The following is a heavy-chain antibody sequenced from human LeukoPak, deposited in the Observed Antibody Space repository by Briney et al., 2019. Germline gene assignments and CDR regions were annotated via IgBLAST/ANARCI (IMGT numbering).Heavy chain of an antibody. CDR3: ARAVISFGAAVAKGFDC. D-gene: IGHD3-16*01. J-gene: IGHJ4*02. V-gene: IGHV4-59*01. CDR1: GGSFSTYY. Sequence: KASETLSLTCTVSGGSFSTYYWSWIRQPPGKGLEWIGYIYYSGSTDYNPSLKSRVTMSLDTSKNQFSLNLNSVTAADTAVYYCARAVISFGAAVAKGFDCWGQGTLVTVSS. CDR2: IYYSGST.